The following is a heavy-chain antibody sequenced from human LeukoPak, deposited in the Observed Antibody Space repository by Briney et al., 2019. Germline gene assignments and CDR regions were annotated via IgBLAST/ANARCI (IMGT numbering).Heavy chain of an antibody. CDR1: GGSISSSSYY. V-gene: IGHV4-39*01. D-gene: IGHD5-12*01. J-gene: IGHJ5*02. CDR3: ARRAPEGLLFREPYDNWFDP. Sequence: KPSETLSLTCTVSGGSISSSSYYWGWIRQPPGKGLEWIGNIYYSGSTYYNPSLKSRVTISVDTSKNQFSLKLTSVTAADTAIYYCARRAPEGLLFREPYDNWFDPWGQGTLVIASS. CDR2: IYYSGST.